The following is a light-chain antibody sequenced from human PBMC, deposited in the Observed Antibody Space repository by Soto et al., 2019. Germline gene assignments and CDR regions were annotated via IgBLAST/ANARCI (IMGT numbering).Light chain of an antibody. Sequence: VKMTQSPASLSASVGDRVTITCRASQGIRNDLGWYQQKPGKAPKLLIYAASSLQSGVPSRFSGSGSETEFTLTISSLQPDDLGTYYCQQYNNYFTFGQGTKVDIK. CDR2: AAS. CDR3: QQYNNYFT. V-gene: IGKV1-6*01. J-gene: IGKJ1*01. CDR1: QGIRND.